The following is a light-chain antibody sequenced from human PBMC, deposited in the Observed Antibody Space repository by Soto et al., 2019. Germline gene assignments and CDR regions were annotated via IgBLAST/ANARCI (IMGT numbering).Light chain of an antibody. CDR3: QQYGRSPLVN. V-gene: IGKV3-20*01. Sequence: EMVWTQSPGTLSLSPGERATLSCRASQSVSSSYLDWYQQKPCQAPSLLIYGASSRATGIPDRLSGSGSGTDVTLNISILETADVTVSYCQQYGRSPLVNSGPGTQVDNK. CDR1: QSVSSSY. CDR2: GAS. J-gene: IGKJ3*01.